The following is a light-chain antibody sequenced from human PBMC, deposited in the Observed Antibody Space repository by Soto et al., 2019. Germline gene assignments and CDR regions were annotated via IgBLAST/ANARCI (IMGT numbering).Light chain of an antibody. CDR1: QSISSK. CDR2: GAS. J-gene: IGKJ5*01. CDR3: QQHNNWPLA. Sequence: EIVMTQSPDTLSVSPGERATLSCSASQSISSKLAWYQQKPCQAPRLLIYGASNRATGIPARFSGSGSGTEFTLTISSLQSDDSAVYYCQQHNNWPLAFGQGTRLEIK. V-gene: IGKV3-15*01.